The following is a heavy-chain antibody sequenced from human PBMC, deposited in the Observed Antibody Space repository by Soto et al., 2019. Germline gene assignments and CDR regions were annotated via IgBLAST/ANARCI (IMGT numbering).Heavy chain of an antibody. Sequence: SETLSLTCAVSGYSISSGCFCGWIRQPPGKGLEWIANMYHDGNTHYNPSLKRRVTMSVDTSKNQFSLKLNSVTAADTAVYYCARESYSGYHSYDYWGQGILVTVSS. CDR3: ARESYSGYHSYDY. CDR2: MYHDGNT. D-gene: IGHD5-12*01. J-gene: IGHJ4*02. V-gene: IGHV4-38-2*02. CDR1: GYSISSGCF.